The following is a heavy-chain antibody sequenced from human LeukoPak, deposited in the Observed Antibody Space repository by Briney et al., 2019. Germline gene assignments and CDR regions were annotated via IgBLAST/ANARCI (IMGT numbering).Heavy chain of an antibody. CDR1: GYTFTGYY. D-gene: IGHD3-3*01. Sequence: ASVKVSCKAAGYTFTGYYIQWVRQARGQGLEWMGWINPNSGGTYYARHFQGRVTMTRDASISTAYMALSRLRADDTAVYYCARASFWSGLDWFDPWGQGTLVTVSS. J-gene: IGHJ5*02. V-gene: IGHV1-2*02. CDR2: INPNSGGT. CDR3: ARASFWSGLDWFDP.